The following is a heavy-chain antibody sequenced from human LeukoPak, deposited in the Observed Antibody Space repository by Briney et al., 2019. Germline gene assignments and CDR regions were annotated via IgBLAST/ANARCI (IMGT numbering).Heavy chain of an antibody. V-gene: IGHV4-4*07. CDR3: AREKLLTSYYKRDWFDP. CDR1: GGSISSYY. D-gene: IGHD3-9*01. J-gene: IGHJ5*02. Sequence: SETLSLTCTVSGGSISSYYWSWIRQPAGKGLEWIGRIYTSGSTNYNPSLKSRVTMSVDASKNQFSLELSSVTAADTAVYYCAREKLLTSYYKRDWFDPWGQGTLVTVSS. CDR2: IYTSGST.